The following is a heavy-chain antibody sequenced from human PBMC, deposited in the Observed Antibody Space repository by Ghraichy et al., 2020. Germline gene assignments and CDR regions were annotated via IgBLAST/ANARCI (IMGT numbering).Heavy chain of an antibody. D-gene: IGHD4-23*01. V-gene: IGHV3-33*01. CDR3: ARWTGGDSEGYFDL. CDR2: IWYDGSQK. CDR1: GFTFSRYG. J-gene: IGHJ2*01. Sequence: GGSLRLSCAASGFTFSRYGMHWVRQAPGKGLEWVAVIWYDGSQKYYADSVKGRFTISRDNSKNTLYLQMNSLRAEDTAVYYCARWTGGDSEGYFDLWGRGTVVTGSS.